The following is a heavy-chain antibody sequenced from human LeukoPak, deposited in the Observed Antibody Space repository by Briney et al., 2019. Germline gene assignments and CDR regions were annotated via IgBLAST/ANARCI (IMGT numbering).Heavy chain of an antibody. V-gene: IGHV1-2*02. CDR3: ARGDERQTDKTYYDFWSGYYASWFDP. Sequence: VASVKVSCKASGYTFTGYYMHWVRQAPGQGLEWMGCINPNSGGTNYAQNFQGRVTMTRDTSITTAYMELSRLRSDDTAVYYCARGDERQTDKTYYDFWSGYYASWFDPWGQGTLVTVSS. CDR1: GYTFTGYY. J-gene: IGHJ5*02. D-gene: IGHD3-3*01. CDR2: INPNSGGT.